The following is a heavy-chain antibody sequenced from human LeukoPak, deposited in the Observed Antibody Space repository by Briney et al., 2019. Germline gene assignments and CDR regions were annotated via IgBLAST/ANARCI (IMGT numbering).Heavy chain of an antibody. V-gene: IGHV5-51*01. CDR2: IYPGDSDT. J-gene: IGHJ4*02. CDR3: ARPYSSGWHFFDY. D-gene: IGHD6-19*01. Sequence: GESLKTSCKGSEYSFTNYWIGWVRQMPGKGLEWMGIIYPGDSDTRYSPPFQGQVTISADKSISTAYLQWSSLKASDTAMYYCARPYSSGWHFFDYWGQGTQVTVSS. CDR1: EYSFTNYW.